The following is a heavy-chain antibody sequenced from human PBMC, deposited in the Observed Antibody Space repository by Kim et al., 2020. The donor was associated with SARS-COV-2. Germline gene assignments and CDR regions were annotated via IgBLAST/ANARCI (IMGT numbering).Heavy chain of an antibody. J-gene: IGHJ4*02. CDR3: ARDGGSYYDY. Sequence: YTNYADSVKGRFTISRDNAKNSLYLQMNSLRAEDTAVYYCARDGGSYYDYWGQGTLVTVSS. CDR2: YT. V-gene: IGHV3-11*05. D-gene: IGHD1-26*01.